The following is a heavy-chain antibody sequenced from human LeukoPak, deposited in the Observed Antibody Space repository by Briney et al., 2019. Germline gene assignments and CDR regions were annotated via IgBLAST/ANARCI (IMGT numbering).Heavy chain of an antibody. Sequence: AASVKVSCKASGYTFTSYYMHWVRQAPGQGLEWMGIINPSGGSTSYAQKFQGRVTMTRDTSTSTVYMELSSLRSEDTAVYYCARDRVAARLRILYGMDVWGQGTTVTVSS. CDR1: GYTFTSYY. J-gene: IGHJ6*02. D-gene: IGHD6-6*01. CDR3: ARDRVAARLRILYGMDV. V-gene: IGHV1-46*01. CDR2: INPSGGST.